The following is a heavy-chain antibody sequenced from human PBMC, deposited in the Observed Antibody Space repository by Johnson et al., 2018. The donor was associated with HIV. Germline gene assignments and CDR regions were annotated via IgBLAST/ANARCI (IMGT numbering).Heavy chain of an antibody. CDR3: ARELGCLQSGDAFDI. CDR2: INQDGSDK. D-gene: IGHD5-24*01. J-gene: IGHJ3*02. CDR1: GFTFSNHH. Sequence: EVQLVESGGGLVQSGGSLRLSCAVSGFTFSNHHMTWVRQAPGKGLEWVANINQDGSDKYYVDSVKGRFTISRDNAQNSLYLQMNSLRVEDTAVYYCARELGCLQSGDAFDIWGQGTMVTVSS. V-gene: IGHV3-7*01.